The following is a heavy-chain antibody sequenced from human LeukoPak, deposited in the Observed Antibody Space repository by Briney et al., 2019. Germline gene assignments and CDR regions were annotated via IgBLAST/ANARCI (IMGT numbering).Heavy chain of an antibody. CDR2: MSSNGGRT. V-gene: IGHV3-64*01. Sequence: HPGGSLSLSCAASGFTFSSYSMSWVRQAPGKGLEYVSAMSSNGGRTYYANSVKGRFTISRDNSKNTLYLQMGSLRAEDMAVYYCARDSRTSQWLRETRWFEPWGQGTLVTVSS. CDR1: GFTFSSYS. D-gene: IGHD5-12*01. J-gene: IGHJ5*02. CDR3: ARDSRTSQWLRETRWFEP.